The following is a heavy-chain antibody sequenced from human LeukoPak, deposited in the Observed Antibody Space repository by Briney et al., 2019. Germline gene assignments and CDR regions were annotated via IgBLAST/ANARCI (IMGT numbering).Heavy chain of an antibody. CDR3: ARGQDGYNPDYYYYMDV. J-gene: IGHJ6*03. V-gene: IGHV3-48*01. CDR2: ISRDSDIR. D-gene: IGHD5-24*01. CDR1: GFIFGRDS. Sequence: GGSLRLSCAASGFIFGRDSMNWVRQAPGRGLEWISYISRDSDIRYYADSVRGRFHISRDNARNSLYLQMNSLRAEDTAVYYCARGQDGYNPDYYYYMDVWGKGTTVTVSS.